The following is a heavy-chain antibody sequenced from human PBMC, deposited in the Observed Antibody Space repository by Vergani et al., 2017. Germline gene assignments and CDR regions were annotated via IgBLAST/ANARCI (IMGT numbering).Heavy chain of an antibody. Sequence: QVQLQESGPGLVKPSETLSLTCTVSGGSISSYYWSWIRQPPGKGLEWIGYIYYSGSTNYNPSLKIRVTISVDTTKNQFSLKLSSVTAAETAVYYCARGRGGSYRPGAFDIWGQGTMVTVSS. V-gene: IGHV4-59*01. CDR3: ARGRGGSYRPGAFDI. D-gene: IGHD1-26*01. CDR2: IYYSGST. CDR1: GGSISSYY. J-gene: IGHJ3*02.